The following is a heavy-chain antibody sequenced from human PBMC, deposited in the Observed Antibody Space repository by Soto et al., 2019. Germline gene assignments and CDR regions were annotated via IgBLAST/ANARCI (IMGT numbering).Heavy chain of an antibody. V-gene: IGHV4-4*07. CDR1: GGSISSYY. CDR2: IYTSGST. D-gene: IGHD6-13*01. CDR3: AGGRTGTGAYYYDYDGMDV. Sequence: QVQLQESGPGLVKPSETLSLTCTVSGGSISSYYWSWIRQPAGQGLEWIGRIYTSGSTNYNPALKRRITMSVDTSKNHFSLKLSSVTAADTAVYYCAGGRTGTGAYYYDYDGMDVWGQGTTVTVSS. J-gene: IGHJ6*02.